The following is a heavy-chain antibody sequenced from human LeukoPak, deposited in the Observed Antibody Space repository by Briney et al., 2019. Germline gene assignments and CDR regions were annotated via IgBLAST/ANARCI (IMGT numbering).Heavy chain of an antibody. CDR1: GGSISGTDLY. CDR3: ARGDGGAAGTFDY. D-gene: IGHD6-13*01. V-gene: IGHV4-34*01. J-gene: IGHJ4*02. CDR2: INHSGST. Sequence: SETLSLTCTVSGGSISGTDLYWSWIRQPPGKGLEWIGEINHSGSTNYNPSLKSRVTISVDTSKNQFSLKLSSVTAADTAVYYCARGDGGAAGTFDYWGQGTLVTVSS.